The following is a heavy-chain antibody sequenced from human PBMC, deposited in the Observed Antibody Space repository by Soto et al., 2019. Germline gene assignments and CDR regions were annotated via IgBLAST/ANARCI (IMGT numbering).Heavy chain of an antibody. CDR2: IWYDGSNK. D-gene: IGHD3-3*01. Sequence: PGGSLRLSCAASGFTFSSYGMHWVRQAPGKGLEWVAVIWYDGSNKYYADSVKGRFTISRDNSKNTLYLQMNSLRAEDTAVYYCARDSKSYAFWSGYYIAHNWFDPWGQGTLVTVSS. CDR3: ARDSKSYAFWSGYYIAHNWFDP. J-gene: IGHJ5*02. CDR1: GFTFSSYG. V-gene: IGHV3-33*01.